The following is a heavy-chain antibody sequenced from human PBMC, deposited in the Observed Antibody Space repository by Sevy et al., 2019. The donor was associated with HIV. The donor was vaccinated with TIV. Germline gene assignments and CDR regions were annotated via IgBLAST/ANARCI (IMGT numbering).Heavy chain of an antibody. CDR3: ARDELGATDY. D-gene: IGHD3-10*01. J-gene: IGHJ4*01. Sequence: GGSLRLSCAASRFTFSSYSMNWVRQAPGKGLEWVSSISSSSSYIYYADSVKGRFTISRDNAKNSLYLQMNSLRAEDTAVYYCARDELGATDYWGHGTLVTVSS. CDR2: ISSSSSYI. CDR1: RFTFSSYS. V-gene: IGHV3-21*01.